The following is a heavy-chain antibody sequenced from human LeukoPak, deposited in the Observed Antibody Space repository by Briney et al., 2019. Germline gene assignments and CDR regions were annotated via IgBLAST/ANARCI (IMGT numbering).Heavy chain of an antibody. Sequence: PGRSLRLSCEGSGFTFGDYGVGWFRQALGKGLQWVTSIRSNTYGGSTEYVPSVKGRFTISRDDSNSIAYLQMNSLKAEDTAIYYCARVSRGGITASWFDPWGQGTLVTVSS. J-gene: IGHJ5*02. D-gene: IGHD6-13*01. V-gene: IGHV3-49*03. CDR1: GFTFGDYG. CDR3: ARVSRGGITASWFDP. CDR2: IRSNTYGGST.